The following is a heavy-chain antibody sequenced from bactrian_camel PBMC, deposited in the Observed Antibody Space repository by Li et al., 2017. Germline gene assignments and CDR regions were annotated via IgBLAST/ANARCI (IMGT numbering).Heavy chain of an antibody. CDR3: AAVERTYTTLDSHDYGN. CDR2: TVSAGSTSYI. D-gene: IGHD5*01. V-gene: IGHV3S42*01. CDR1: PYTYNSHS. Sequence: VQLVESGGGSVQPGGSLKLSCVHSPYTYNSHSLGWFRQAPGNEREGVASTVSAGSTSYIRYAVSVKGRFTISKDDAKNTLYLEMNSLKPEDTGVYYCAAVERTYTTLDSHDYGNWGRGPRSPSP. J-gene: IGHJ4*01.